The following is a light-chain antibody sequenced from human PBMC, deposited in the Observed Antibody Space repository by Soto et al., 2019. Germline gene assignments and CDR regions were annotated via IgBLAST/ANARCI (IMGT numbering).Light chain of an antibody. V-gene: IGLV1-51*01. CDR1: SSPIGHTY. Sequence: QSVLTQPPSVSAAPGQKGPISCSGSSSPIGHTYVSWYQQLPGTAPKLLIYDNNKRPSGIPDRFSGSKSGTSATLGITGLQTGDDAVCYCRTWDGSWGAYEFGTGSKDT. CDR2: DNN. CDR3: RTWDGSWGAYE. J-gene: IGLJ1*01.